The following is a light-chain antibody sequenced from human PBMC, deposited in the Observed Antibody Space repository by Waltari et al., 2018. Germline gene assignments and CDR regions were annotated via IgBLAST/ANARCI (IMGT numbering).Light chain of an antibody. CDR1: QSVLYASVYKNH. CDR3: KQYYTPPFT. CDR2: WAS. Sequence: DIVMTQSPASLAVSLGERATPNCKSSQSVLYASVYKNHFTWYQQKTGQPPKLHLFWASTPESVLPDRLSGSGSWAYFTLTISCLQAEYVAVYYCKQYYTPPFTFGPGTKVEIK. J-gene: IGKJ3*01. V-gene: IGKV4-1*01.